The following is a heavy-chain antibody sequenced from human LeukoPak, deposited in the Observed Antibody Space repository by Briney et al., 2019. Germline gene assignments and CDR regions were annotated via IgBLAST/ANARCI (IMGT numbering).Heavy chain of an antibody. V-gene: IGHV1-69*05. CDR3: ARDPSSTSGRGGLDY. CDR1: GYTFTSYD. J-gene: IGHJ4*02. D-gene: IGHD2-2*01. CDR2: IIPIFGTA. Sequence: SVKVSCKASGYTFTSYDINWVRQATGRGLEWMGGIIPIFGTANYAQKFQGRVTMTRDTSTSTVYMELSSLRSEDTAVYYCARDPSSTSGRGGLDYWGQGTLVAVSS.